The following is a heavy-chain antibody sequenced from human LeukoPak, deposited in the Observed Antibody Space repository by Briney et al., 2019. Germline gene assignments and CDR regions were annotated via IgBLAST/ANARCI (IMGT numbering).Heavy chain of an antibody. V-gene: IGHV3-74*01. D-gene: IGHD3-10*01. J-gene: IGHJ4*02. CDR1: GFTFSDYW. CDR3: EAYGSV. Sequence: GGSLRLSCAASGFTFSDYWIHWVRQAPGKGLVWVSRINTDGSITNYADSVKGRFTVSRDNDKNTLYLQVNSLRAEDTAVYYCEAYGSVWGQGTLVIVSS. CDR2: INTDGSIT.